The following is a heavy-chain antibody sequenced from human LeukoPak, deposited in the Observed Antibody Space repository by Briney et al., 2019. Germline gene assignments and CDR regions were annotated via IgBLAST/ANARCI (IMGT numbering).Heavy chain of an antibody. Sequence: SETLSLTCAVYGGSFSGYYWSWIRQPPGKGLEWIGEINHSGSTNYNPSLKSRVTISVDTSKNQFSLKLSSVTAADTAVYYCARYSGSYWKLDAFDIWGQGTMVTVSS. CDR3: ARYSGSYWKLDAFDI. V-gene: IGHV4-34*01. D-gene: IGHD1-26*01. CDR1: GGSFSGYY. J-gene: IGHJ3*02. CDR2: INHSGST.